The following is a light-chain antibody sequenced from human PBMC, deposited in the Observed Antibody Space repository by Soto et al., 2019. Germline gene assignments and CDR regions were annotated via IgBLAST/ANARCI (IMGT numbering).Light chain of an antibody. V-gene: IGKV1-5*01. Sequence: DIQMTPSPPTLSASVVDRVTITCRAGQSINRWLAWYQQKPGRAPKLLIYDVSTLQSGVPSRFSGSGSETEFILTISSLQPDDFATDYCQQYNAFYTFGQGTKVDIK. CDR1: QSINRW. CDR3: QQYNAFYT. J-gene: IGKJ2*01. CDR2: DVS.